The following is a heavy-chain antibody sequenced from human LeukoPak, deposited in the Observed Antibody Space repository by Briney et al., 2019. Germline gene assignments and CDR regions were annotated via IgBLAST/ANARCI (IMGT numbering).Heavy chain of an antibody. V-gene: IGHV1-69*13. CDR3: ARDLISRCGGSCAHSYGMDV. CDR2: IIPIFGTA. D-gene: IGHD2-15*01. J-gene: IGHJ6*02. CDR1: GRTFSSYA. Sequence: GASMKVSCMASGRTFSSYAMSWVRQAPGQGLEWMAWIIPIFGTANYAQKFQGRVTITADESTSTAYMELSSLRSEDTAVYYCARDLISRCGGSCAHSYGMDVWGQGTTVTVSS.